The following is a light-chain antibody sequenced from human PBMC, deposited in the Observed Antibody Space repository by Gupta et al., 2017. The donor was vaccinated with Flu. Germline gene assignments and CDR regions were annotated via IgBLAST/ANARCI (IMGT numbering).Light chain of an antibody. CDR2: LEGSGSY. CDR3: ETWDSNSWV. Sequence: QPVLTQSSSASASLGSSVTLPCTLSSGHSSYIIAWHQQQPGKAPRYLMKLEGSGSYNKGSGVPDRFSGSSSGADRYLTISNLQSEDEADYYCETWDSNSWVFGGGTKLTVL. CDR1: SGHSSYI. V-gene: IGLV4-60*03. J-gene: IGLJ3*02.